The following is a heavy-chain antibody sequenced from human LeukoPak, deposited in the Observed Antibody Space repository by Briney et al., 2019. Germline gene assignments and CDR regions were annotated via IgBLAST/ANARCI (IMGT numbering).Heavy chain of an antibody. J-gene: IGHJ4*02. Sequence: GGSLRLSCAASGFTFSSYGMHWVRQAPGKGLEWVAFIRYDGSNKYYADSVKGRFTISRDNSKNTLYLQMNSLRAEDTAVYYCAKDIWTAAGPDYWGQGTLVTVSS. D-gene: IGHD6-13*01. V-gene: IGHV3-30*02. CDR1: GFTFSSYG. CDR3: AKDIWTAAGPDY. CDR2: IRYDGSNK.